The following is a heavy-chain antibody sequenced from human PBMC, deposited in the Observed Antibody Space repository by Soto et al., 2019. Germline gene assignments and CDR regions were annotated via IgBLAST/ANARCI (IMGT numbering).Heavy chain of an antibody. CDR1: GFTFSDYX. D-gene: IGHD6-13*01. V-gene: IGHV3-11*06. CDR3: ARAKATYSSRHTGYYGMDV. Sequence: GGSLRLSCAASGFTFSDYXMSWIRQAPGKGLEWVSYISSSSSYTNYADSVKGRFTISRDNAKNSLYLQMNSLRAEDTAVYYCARAKATYSSRHTGYYGMDVWGQGTTVTVSS. J-gene: IGHJ6*02. CDR2: ISSSSSYT.